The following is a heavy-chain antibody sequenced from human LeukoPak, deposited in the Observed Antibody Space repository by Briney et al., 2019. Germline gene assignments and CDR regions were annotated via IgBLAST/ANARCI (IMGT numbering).Heavy chain of an antibody. D-gene: IGHD6-6*01. Sequence: GGSLRLSCAASGFTFSSYGMHWVRQAPGKGLEWVAFIRYDGSNKYYADSVKGRFTICRDNSKNTLYLQMNSLRAEDTAVYYCAKGDSSSFPAYYYYYMDVWGKGTTVTVSS. J-gene: IGHJ6*03. CDR2: IRYDGSNK. CDR3: AKGDSSSFPAYYYYYMDV. CDR1: GFTFSSYG. V-gene: IGHV3-30*02.